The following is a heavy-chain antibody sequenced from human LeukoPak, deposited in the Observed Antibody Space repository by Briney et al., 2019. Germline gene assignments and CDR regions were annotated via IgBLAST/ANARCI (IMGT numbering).Heavy chain of an antibody. J-gene: IGHJ4*02. CDR3: ASFYQAYYFDY. D-gene: IGHD2-21*01. CDR1: GGSISSGDYY. V-gene: IGHV4-30-4*01. CDR2: IYYSGST. Sequence: PSETLSLTCTVSGGSISSGDYYWSWTRQPPGKGLEWIGYIYYSGSTYYNLSLKSRVTISVDTSKNQISLKLSSVTAADTAVYYCASFYQAYYFDYWGQGTLVTVSS.